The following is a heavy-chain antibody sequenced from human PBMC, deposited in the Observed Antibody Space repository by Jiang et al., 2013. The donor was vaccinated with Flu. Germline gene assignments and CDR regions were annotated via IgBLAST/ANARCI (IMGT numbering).Heavy chain of an antibody. V-gene: IGHV3-11*01. D-gene: IGHD2-15*01. CDR2: ISSSGSTI. Sequence: VSYISSSGSTIYYADSVKGRFTISRDNAKNSLYLQMNSLRAEDTAVYYCARDLCSGGSCYLPNWFDPWGQGTLVTVSS. J-gene: IGHJ5*02. CDR3: ARDLCSGGSCYLPNWFDP.